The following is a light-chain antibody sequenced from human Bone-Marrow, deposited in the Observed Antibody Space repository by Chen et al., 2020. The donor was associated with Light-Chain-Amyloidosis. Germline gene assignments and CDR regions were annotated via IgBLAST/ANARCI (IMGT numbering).Light chain of an antibody. J-gene: IGLJ3*02. CDR1: SGSVSTYYY. CDR2: STN. CDR3: VLYVGSGIWV. Sequence: QTVVTQEPSFSVSPGGTVTLTCGLSSGSVSTYYYPAWYQQTPGQAPRTLIYSTNTRSSGVPDRFSGSILGNKADLTITGAQADDESVYYCVLYVGSGIWVFGGGTKLTVL. V-gene: IGLV8-61*01.